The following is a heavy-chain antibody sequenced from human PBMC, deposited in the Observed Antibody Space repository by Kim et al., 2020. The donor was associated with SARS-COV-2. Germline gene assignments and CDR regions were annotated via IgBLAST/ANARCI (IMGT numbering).Heavy chain of an antibody. D-gene: IGHD6-13*01. J-gene: IGHJ4*02. V-gene: IGHV3-33*01. CDR3: ARVVAADGTWVDY. Sequence: YADSVKGRFTISRDNSKNTLYLQMNSLRAEDTAVYYCARVVAADGTWVDYWGQGTLVTVSS.